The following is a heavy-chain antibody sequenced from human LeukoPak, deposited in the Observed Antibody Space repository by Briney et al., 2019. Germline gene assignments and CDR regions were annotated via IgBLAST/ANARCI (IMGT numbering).Heavy chain of an antibody. J-gene: IGHJ5*02. CDR3: ARSGSYSFWFDP. V-gene: IGHV4-34*01. CDR1: GGSFSGYY. Sequence: PSETLSLTCAVYGGSFSGYYWSWIRQPPGKGLEWIGEINHSGSTYYNPSLKSRVTISVDTSKNQFSLKLSSVTAADTAVYYCARSGSYSFWFDPWGQGTLVTVSS. CDR2: INHSGST. D-gene: IGHD1-26*01.